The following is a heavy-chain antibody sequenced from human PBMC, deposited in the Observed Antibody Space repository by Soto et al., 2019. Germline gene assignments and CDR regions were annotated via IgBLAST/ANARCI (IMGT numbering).Heavy chain of an antibody. J-gene: IGHJ4*02. Sequence: PSETRSLTCTASGSPISSSSYYWGLIRQPPGKGLEWIGSIYYSGSTYYNPSLKSRVTISVDTSKNQFSLKLSSVTAADTAVYYVATPRGVTDYGDYDIWGQGTRVTVTS. CDR2: IYYSGST. D-gene: IGHD4-17*01. CDR1: GSPISSSSYY. CDR3: ATPRGVTDYGDYDI. V-gene: IGHV4-39*01.